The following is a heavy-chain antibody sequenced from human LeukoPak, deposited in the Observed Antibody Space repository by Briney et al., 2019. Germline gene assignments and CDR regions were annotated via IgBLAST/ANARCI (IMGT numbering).Heavy chain of an antibody. CDR1: GFTFSPYS. D-gene: IGHD2-8*01. V-gene: IGHV3-48*04. CDR3: ATSNGHLDH. CDR2: ITGSSDTI. J-gene: IGHJ4*02. Sequence: GGSLRLSCAASGFTFSPYSMNWARRAPGKGLEWVSYITGSSDTIHYADSVKGRFTISRDNAKNSLYLQMNSLRAEDTAVYYCATSNGHLDHWGQGTLVTVSS.